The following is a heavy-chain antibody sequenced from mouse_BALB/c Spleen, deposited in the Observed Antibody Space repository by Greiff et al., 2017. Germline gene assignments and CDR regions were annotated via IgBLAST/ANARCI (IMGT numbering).Heavy chain of an antibody. CDR1: GYTFTSYW. D-gene: IGHD2-4*01. Sequence: QVQLQQSGAELARPGASVKLSCKASGYTFTSYWMQWVKQRPGQGLEWIGAIYPGDGDTRYTQKFKGKATLTADKSSSTAYMQLSSLASEDSAVYYCAREAYDYDGDYWGQGTTLTVSS. V-gene: IGHV1-87*01. J-gene: IGHJ2*01. CDR2: IYPGDGDT. CDR3: AREAYDYDGDY.